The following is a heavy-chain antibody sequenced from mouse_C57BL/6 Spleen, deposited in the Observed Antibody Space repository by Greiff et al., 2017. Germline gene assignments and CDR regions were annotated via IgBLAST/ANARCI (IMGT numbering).Heavy chain of an antibody. D-gene: IGHD1-1*01. CDR1: GFTFSDYG. J-gene: IGHJ1*03. Sequence: EVKLVESGGGLVKPGGSLKLSCAASGFTFSDYGMHWVRQAPEKGLEWVAYISSGSSTIYYADTVKGRFTISRDNAKNTLFLQMTSLRSEDTAMYYCARSGDYYGSSNWYFDVWGTGTTVTVSS. V-gene: IGHV5-17*01. CDR2: ISSGSSTI. CDR3: ARSGDYYGSSNWYFDV.